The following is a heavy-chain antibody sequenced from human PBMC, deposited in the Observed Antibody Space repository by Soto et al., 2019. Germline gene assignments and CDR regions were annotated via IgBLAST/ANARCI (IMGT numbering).Heavy chain of an antibody. D-gene: IGHD2-2*01. CDR2: ISSSSSYI. J-gene: IGHJ4*02. V-gene: IGHV3-21*01. CDR1: GFTFSSYS. CDR3: AREGLRGSNAVDY. Sequence: EVPLVESGGGLVKPGGSLRLSCAASGFTFSSYSMNWVRQAPGKGLEWVSSISSSSSYIYYADSVKGRFTISRDNAKNSLYLQMNSLRAEDTAVYYCAREGLRGSNAVDYWGQGTLVTVSS.